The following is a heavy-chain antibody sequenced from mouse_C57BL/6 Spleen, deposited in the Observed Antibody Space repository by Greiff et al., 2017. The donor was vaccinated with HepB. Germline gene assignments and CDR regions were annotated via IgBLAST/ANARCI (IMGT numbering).Heavy chain of an antibody. D-gene: IGHD1-2*01. Sequence: EVQLQQSGPGLVKPSQSLSLTCTVTGYSITSGYGWNWIRQFPGNKLEWMGYISYSGSTNYNPSLKSRISNTRDTSKNQFFLQLNSVTTEDTATYYCARTARIKYWSQGTTLTVSS. CDR1: GYSITSGYG. CDR2: ISYSGST. V-gene: IGHV3-2*02. CDR3: ARTARIKY. J-gene: IGHJ2*01.